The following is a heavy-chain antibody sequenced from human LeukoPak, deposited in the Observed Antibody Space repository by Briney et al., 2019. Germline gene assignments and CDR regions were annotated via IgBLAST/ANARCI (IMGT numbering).Heavy chain of an antibody. CDR2: INHSGST. CDR3: ARRGSRISFGY. D-gene: IGHD1-1*01. J-gene: IGHJ4*02. V-gene: IGHV4-34*01. CDR1: GGSFSGYY. Sequence: PSETLSLTCAVYGGSFSGYYWSWIRQPPGKGLEWIGEINHSGSTNYNPSLKSRVTISVDTSKNQFSLKLSSVTAADTAVYYCARRGSRISFGYWGQGTLVTVSS.